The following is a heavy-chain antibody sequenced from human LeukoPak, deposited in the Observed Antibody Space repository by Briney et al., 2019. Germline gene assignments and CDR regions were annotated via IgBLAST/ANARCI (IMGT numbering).Heavy chain of an antibody. Sequence: ASVKVSCKASGYTFTSYGISWVRQAPGQGLEWMGWISAYNGNTNYAQKLQGRVTMTTDTSTSTAYMELRSLRSDDTAVYYCARDPGFAEWELYRDAFDIWGQGTMVTVSS. D-gene: IGHD1-26*01. CDR3: ARDPGFAEWELYRDAFDI. V-gene: IGHV1-18*01. J-gene: IGHJ3*02. CDR1: GYTFTSYG. CDR2: ISAYNGNT.